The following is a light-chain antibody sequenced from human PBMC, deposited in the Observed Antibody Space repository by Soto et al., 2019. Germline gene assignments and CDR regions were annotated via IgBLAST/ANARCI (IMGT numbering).Light chain of an antibody. CDR2: GAS. CDR1: QSVSSN. CDR3: QQYNNWPGWT. J-gene: IGKJ1*01. Sequence: IVMTQSPATLSVSPGERATLSCRASQSVSSNLAWYQQKPGQAPRLLIYGASTRATGIPARFSGSGSGTEFTLTISSLQSEDFAVYYCQQYNNWPGWTFGQGTKV. V-gene: IGKV3-15*01.